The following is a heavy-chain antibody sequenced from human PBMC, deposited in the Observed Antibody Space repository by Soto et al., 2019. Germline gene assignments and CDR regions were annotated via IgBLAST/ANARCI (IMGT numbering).Heavy chain of an antibody. CDR3: ARVREGGQQLVAYYFDY. D-gene: IGHD6-13*01. CDR2: IIPIFGTA. CDR1: GGTFSSYA. V-gene: IGHV1-69*01. Sequence: QVQLVQSGAEVKKPGSSVKVSCKASGGTFSSYAISWVRQAPGQGLAWMGGIIPIFGTANYAQKFQGRVTITADESTSTAYMELSSLRSEDTAVYYCARVREGGQQLVAYYFDYWGQGTLVTVSS. J-gene: IGHJ4*02.